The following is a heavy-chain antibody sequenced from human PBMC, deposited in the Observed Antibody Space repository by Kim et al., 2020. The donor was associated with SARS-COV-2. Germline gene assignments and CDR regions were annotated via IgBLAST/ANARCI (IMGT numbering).Heavy chain of an antibody. CDR1: GFTFNDYA. V-gene: IGHV3-33*06. CDR3: ANFES. Sequence: GGSLRLSCAASGFTFNDYAMHWVRQAPGKGLEWVAVIRSDGSDKYYADCVKGRFIISRDNSKNMLYLQMNSLRVEDTAVYYCANFESWGQGTLVSSSS. J-gene: IGHJ4*02. CDR2: IRSDGSDK.